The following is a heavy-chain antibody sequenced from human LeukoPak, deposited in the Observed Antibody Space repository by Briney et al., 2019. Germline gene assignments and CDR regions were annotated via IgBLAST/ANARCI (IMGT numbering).Heavy chain of an antibody. V-gene: IGHV3-30*19. D-gene: IGHD2-21*01. CDR2: ISYDGSNK. CDR1: GFTFSSYG. Sequence: PGGSLRLSCAASGFTFSSYGMHWVRQAPGKGLEWVAVISYDGSNKYYADSVKGRFTISRDNSKNTLYLQMNSLRAEDTAVYYCARGPEGLWDAFDIWGQGTMVTVSS. CDR3: ARGPEGLWDAFDI. J-gene: IGHJ3*02.